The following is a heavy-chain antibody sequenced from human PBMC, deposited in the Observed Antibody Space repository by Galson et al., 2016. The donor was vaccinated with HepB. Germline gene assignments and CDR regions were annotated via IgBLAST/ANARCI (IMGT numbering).Heavy chain of an antibody. J-gene: IGHJ6*02. CDR1: GFSISSYG. D-gene: IGHD6-19*01. CDR2: TWYDGSNE. Sequence: SLRLSCAVSGFSISSYGMYWVRQAPGKGLEGVAFTWYDGSNEYYADSVRGRFTISRDSSRNTLYLQMNSLRADDTALYFCARETGSGPQGYYYGLDVWGQGTTVSVSS. V-gene: IGHV3-33*01. CDR3: ARETGSGPQGYYYGLDV.